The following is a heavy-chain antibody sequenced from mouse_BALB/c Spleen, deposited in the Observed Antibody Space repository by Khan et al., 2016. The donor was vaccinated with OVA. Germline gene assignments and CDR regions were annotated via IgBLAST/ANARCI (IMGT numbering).Heavy chain of an antibody. J-gene: IGHJ3*01. Sequence: QVQLQQSGPELVKPGASLKVSCKASGYTFTDYVIGWVRQRTSQGLEWIGDIFPGSGTPYYNENFKDKATLTADKSSNTSFIQLRSLTSEYSAVYFCARGGYSVFAYWGQGTLVTVSA. V-gene: IGHV1-81*01. CDR3: ARGGYSVFAY. CDR2: IFPGSGTP. CDR1: GYTFTDYV. D-gene: IGHD2-14*01.